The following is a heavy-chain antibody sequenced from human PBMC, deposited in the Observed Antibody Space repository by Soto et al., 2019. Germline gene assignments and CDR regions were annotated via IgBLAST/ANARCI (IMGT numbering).Heavy chain of an antibody. Sequence: QVQLVESGGGVVQPGRSLRLSCAASGFTFSSYAMHWVRQAPGKGLEWVAVISYDGSNKYYADSVKGRFTISRDNSKNTLYLQMISLRAEDTAVYYCASQTTPNSSGWYVGAFDIWGQGTMVTVSS. V-gene: IGHV3-30-3*01. CDR1: GFTFSSYA. J-gene: IGHJ3*02. CDR3: ASQTTPNSSGWYVGAFDI. D-gene: IGHD6-19*01. CDR2: ISYDGSNK.